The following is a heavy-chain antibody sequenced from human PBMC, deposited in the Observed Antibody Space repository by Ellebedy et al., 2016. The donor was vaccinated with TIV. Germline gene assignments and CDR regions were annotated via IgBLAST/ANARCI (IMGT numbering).Heavy chain of an antibody. Sequence: AASVKVSCKASGYTFTSYGLSWVRQAPGQGLEWMGWISTYNGDTKYAQKFQGRIAMTADSSPTTAHLDLGSLRSDDTAIYYCVHTGDRGIWGQGTVVTVSS. CDR2: ISTYNGDT. CDR3: VHTGDRGI. CDR1: GYTFTSYG. V-gene: IGHV1-18*01. J-gene: IGHJ3*02. D-gene: IGHD3-10*01.